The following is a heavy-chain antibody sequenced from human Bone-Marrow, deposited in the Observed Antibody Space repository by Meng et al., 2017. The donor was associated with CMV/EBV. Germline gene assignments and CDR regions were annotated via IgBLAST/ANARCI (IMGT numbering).Heavy chain of an antibody. D-gene: IGHD6-13*01. CDR2: IYHSGST. CDR1: CGSIISSNW. J-gene: IGHJ1*01. Sequence: SCGSIISSNWWSWVRQPPGKGLEWIGEIYHSGSTNYNPSLKSRVTISVDKSKNQFSLKLSSVTAADTAVYYCARAAAAGPAEYFQHWGQGTLVTVSS. CDR3: ARAAAAGPAEYFQH. V-gene: IGHV4-4*02.